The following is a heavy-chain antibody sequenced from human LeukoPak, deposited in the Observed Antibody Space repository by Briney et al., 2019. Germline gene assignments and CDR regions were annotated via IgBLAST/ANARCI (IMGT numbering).Heavy chain of an antibody. J-gene: IGHJ6*03. D-gene: IGHD1-1*01. V-gene: IGHV3-7*01. CDR1: GFTFSDYW. CDR3: ATNGGYWKYYMDV. CDR2: IKEDGSEK. Sequence: GGSLRLSCAASGFTFSDYWMSWVRQAPGKGLEWVANIKEDGSEKNYVDSVKGRFTISRDNAKNSLSLQMNTLRAEDMGVYYCATNGGYWKYYMDVWGKGTTVTISS.